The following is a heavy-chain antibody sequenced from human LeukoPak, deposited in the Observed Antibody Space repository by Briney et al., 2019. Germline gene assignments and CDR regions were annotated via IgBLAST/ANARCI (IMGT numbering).Heavy chain of an antibody. CDR2: IYSGGST. J-gene: IGHJ4*02. D-gene: IGHD3-22*01. V-gene: IGHV3-66*02. CDR1: GFTVSSNY. CDR3: VRVHSSGYPRCDY. Sequence: GGSLRLSCAASGFTVSSNYMSWVRQAPGKGLEWVSVIYSGGSTYYADSVKGRFTISRDNSKNTLYLQMNSLRAEDTAVYYCVRVHSSGYPRCDYWGQGTLVTVSS.